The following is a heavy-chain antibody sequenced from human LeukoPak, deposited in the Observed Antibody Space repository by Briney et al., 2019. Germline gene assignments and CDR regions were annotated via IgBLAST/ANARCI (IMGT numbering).Heavy chain of an antibody. V-gene: IGHV3-23*01. D-gene: IGHD5-12*01. CDR3: ARDWATSDAFDI. J-gene: IGHJ3*02. CDR1: GFTFSSYA. Sequence: GGSLRLSCAASGFTFSSYAMSWVRQAPGKGLEWVSAISGSGGSTYYADSVKGRFTISRDNAKNSLYLQMNSLRAEDTAVYYCARDWATSDAFDIWGQGTMVTVSS. CDR2: ISGSGGST.